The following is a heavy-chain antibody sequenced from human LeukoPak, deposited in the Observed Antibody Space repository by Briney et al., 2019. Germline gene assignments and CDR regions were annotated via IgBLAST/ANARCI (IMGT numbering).Heavy chain of an antibody. CDR2: ISSNGRTI. CDR1: GFTFSNYE. CDR3: AELGITMIGGV. D-gene: IGHD3-10*02. Sequence: GGSLRLSCAASGFTFSNYEMNWVGQAPGKGLEWVSYISSNGRTIDYADSVKGRFTISRDNAKNSLYLQMNSLRAEDTAVYYCAELGITMIGGVWGKGTTVTISS. V-gene: IGHV3-48*03. J-gene: IGHJ6*04.